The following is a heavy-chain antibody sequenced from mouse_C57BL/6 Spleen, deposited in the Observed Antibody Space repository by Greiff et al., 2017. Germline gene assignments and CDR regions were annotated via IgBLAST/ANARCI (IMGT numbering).Heavy chain of an antibody. D-gene: IGHD2-2*01. CDR3: ARSATMVKAY. V-gene: IGHV1-54*01. Sequence: VMLVESGAELVRPGTSVKVSCKASGYAFTNYLIEWVKQRPGQGLEWIGVINPGSGGTNYNEKFKGKATLTADKSSSTAYLQLSSLTSEDSAVYFCARSATMVKAYWGQGTLVTVSA. CDR2: INPGSGGT. CDR1: GYAFTNYL. J-gene: IGHJ3*01.